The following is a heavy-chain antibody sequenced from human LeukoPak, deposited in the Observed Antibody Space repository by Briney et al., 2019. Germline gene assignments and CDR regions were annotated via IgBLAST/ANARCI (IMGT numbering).Heavy chain of an antibody. CDR2: ISGSGAST. Sequence: GGSLRLSCVASGFSFSGYAMIWVRQAPGKGLELVSTISGSGASTFYADSVRGRFITSKDIPSNIVYLQMNSLRAEDTAVYYCAKGSRGYTNYYFDYWGQGTLVTVSS. CDR1: GFSFSGYA. CDR3: AKGSRGYTNYYFDY. V-gene: IGHV3-23*01. J-gene: IGHJ4*02. D-gene: IGHD2-2*02.